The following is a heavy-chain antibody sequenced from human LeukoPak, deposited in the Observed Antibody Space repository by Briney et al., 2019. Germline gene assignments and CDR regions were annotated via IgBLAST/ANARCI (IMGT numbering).Heavy chain of an antibody. CDR3: ARGVSSSGWYGGPSFDY. D-gene: IGHD6-19*01. Sequence: SETLSLTCTVSGGSISSSSYYWGWIRQPPGKGLEWIGSIYYSGSTYYNPSLKSRVTISVDTSKNQFSLKLSSVTAADTAVYYCARGVSSSGWYGGPSFDYWGQGTLVTVSS. V-gene: IGHV4-39*07. CDR2: IYYSGST. CDR1: GGSISSSSYY. J-gene: IGHJ4*02.